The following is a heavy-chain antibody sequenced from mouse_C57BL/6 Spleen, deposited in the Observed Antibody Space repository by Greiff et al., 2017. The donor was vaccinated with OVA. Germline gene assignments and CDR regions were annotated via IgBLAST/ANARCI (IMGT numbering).Heavy chain of an antibody. D-gene: IGHD1-1*01. Sequence: QVQLQQPGAELVRPGSSVQLSCKASGYTFTSYWMHWVKQRPIQGLEWIGNIDPSDSETHYNQKFKDKATLTVDKSSSTAYMQLSSLTSEDSAVYYCASSHYYGSSYAYYAMDYWGQGTSVTVSS. CDR1: GYTFTSYW. V-gene: IGHV1-52*01. CDR2: IDPSDSET. J-gene: IGHJ4*01. CDR3: ASSHYYGSSYAYYAMDY.